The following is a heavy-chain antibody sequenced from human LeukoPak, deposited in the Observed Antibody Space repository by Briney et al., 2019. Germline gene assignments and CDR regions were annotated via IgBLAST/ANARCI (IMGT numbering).Heavy chain of an antibody. CDR2: IKSKTDGGTT. J-gene: IGHJ4*02. V-gene: IGHV3-15*01. CDR1: RFTFSSYW. D-gene: IGHD6-6*01. CDR3: TTGRGAARWSPTYYFDY. Sequence: PGGSLRLSCAASRFTFSSYWMSWVRQAPGKGLEWVGRIKSKTDGGTTDYAAPVKGRFTISRDDSKNTLYLQMNSLKTEDTAVYYCTTGRGAARWSPTYYFDYWGQGTLVTVSS.